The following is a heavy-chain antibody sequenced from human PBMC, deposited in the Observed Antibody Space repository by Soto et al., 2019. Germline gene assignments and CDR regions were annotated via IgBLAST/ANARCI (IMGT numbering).Heavy chain of an antibody. J-gene: IGHJ3*02. CDR2: MNSKYDNT. D-gene: IGHD6-19*01. CDR3: ARVTGWYGVDAFDI. V-gene: IGHV1-8*01. Sequence: QVLLVQSGAEVKKPGASVKVCCKASGYTFTDYDIHWVRQATGQGLEWMGWMNSKYDNTGYAAKFQGRVTMTRNASISTAYMELSSLTSEDTAIYYCARVTGWYGVDAFDIWGQGTMVTVSS. CDR1: GYTFTDYD.